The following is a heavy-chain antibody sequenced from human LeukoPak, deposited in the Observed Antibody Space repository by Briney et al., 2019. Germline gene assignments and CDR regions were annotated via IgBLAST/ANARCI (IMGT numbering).Heavy chain of an antibody. J-gene: IGHJ4*02. CDR1: GFTLSSYA. CDR3: VQGPYLDY. D-gene: IGHD2-21*01. V-gene: IGHV3-30*04. CDR2: ISYDGSNK. Sequence: PGGSLRLSCAASGFTLSSYAMHWVRQAPGKGLEWVAVISYDGSNKYYADSVKGRFTISRDNAKNSLYLQMKSLRAEDTALYFCVQGPYLDYWGQGSLVTVSS.